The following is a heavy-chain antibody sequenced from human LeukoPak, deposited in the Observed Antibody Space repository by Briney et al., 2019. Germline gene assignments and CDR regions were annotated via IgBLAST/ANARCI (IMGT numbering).Heavy chain of an antibody. D-gene: IGHD5-24*01. J-gene: IGHJ4*02. CDR1: GGSISSYY. CDR3: AREDGYNLGIIFDY. V-gene: IGHV4-4*07. Sequence: SETLSLTCTVSGGSISSYYWSLIRQPAGKGLEWIGRIYTSGSTNYNPSLKSRVTMSVDTSKNQFSLKLSSVSAADTAVYYCAREDGYNLGIIFDYWGQGTLVTVSS. CDR2: IYTSGST.